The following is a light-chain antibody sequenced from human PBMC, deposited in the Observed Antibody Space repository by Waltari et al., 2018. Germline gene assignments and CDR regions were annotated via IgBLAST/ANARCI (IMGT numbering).Light chain of an antibody. CDR3: HSRDTSSTRV. J-gene: IGLJ2*01. Sequence: SSTLTQDPAVSVALGQTVKITCQGDSSRRFYASWYQQRPGQAPILVLYGQDNRPSGIPERFSGSTSGNTASLTITGAQADDEADYYCHSRDTSSTRVFGGGTRLTV. CDR2: GQD. V-gene: IGLV3-19*01. CDR1: SSRRFY.